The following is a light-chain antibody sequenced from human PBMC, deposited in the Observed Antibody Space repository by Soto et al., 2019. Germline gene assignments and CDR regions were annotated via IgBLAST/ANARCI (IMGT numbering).Light chain of an antibody. V-gene: IGKV3-20*01. Sequence: EIVLTQSPGTLSLSPGERATLSCRASQSVSSSYLAWYQQKPGQAPRLLIYGASSRATGIPDRFSGSGYGTDFTLTISRLEPEDFAVYYCQQSGSSPLTFGGGPKVEIK. J-gene: IGKJ4*01. CDR2: GAS. CDR3: QQSGSSPLT. CDR1: QSVSSSY.